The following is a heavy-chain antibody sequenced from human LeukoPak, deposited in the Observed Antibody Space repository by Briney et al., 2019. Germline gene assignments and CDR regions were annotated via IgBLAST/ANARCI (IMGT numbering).Heavy chain of an antibody. V-gene: IGHV3-48*01. D-gene: IGHD2/OR15-2a*01. J-gene: IGHJ3*01. Sequence: RPGGSLRLSCVASGFTLTSNRMNWVRQAPGKGLEWIAYTSATGSVIYYADSVKGRFTISRDSVKNSLFLQMTSLTGEDTAVYYCAREVSGFDVWGQGTMVTVSS. CDR2: TSATGSVI. CDR1: GFTLTSNR. CDR3: AREVSGFDV.